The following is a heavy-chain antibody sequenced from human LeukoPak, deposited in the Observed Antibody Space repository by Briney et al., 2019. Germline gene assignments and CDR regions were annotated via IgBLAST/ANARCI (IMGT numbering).Heavy chain of an antibody. D-gene: IGHD5-18*01. Sequence: SVKASCKASGGTFSSYAISWVRQAPGQGLEWMGRIIPILGIANYAQKFQGRVTITADKSTSTAYMELSSLRSEDTAVYYCAIQRGYSYGSGDYWGQGTLVTVSS. CDR2: IIPILGIA. CDR1: GGTFSSYA. J-gene: IGHJ4*02. CDR3: AIQRGYSYGSGDY. V-gene: IGHV1-69*04.